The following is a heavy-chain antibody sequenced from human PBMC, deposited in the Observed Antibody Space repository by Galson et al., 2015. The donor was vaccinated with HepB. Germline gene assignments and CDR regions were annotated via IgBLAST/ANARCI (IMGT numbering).Heavy chain of an antibody. CDR3: ARRGNISGRYDFWSGYYFTGSYGMDV. D-gene: IGHD3-3*01. CDR2: IYYSGST. V-gene: IGHV4-39*01. Sequence: QVQLQESGPGLVKPSQTLSLTCTVSGGSISSSSYYWGWIRPPPGQGLEWIGSIYYSGSTYYNPSLKSRVTISVDTSKNQFSLKLSSVTAADTAVYYCARRGNISGRYDFWSGYYFTGSYGMDVWGQGTTVTVSS. CDR1: GGSISSSSYY. J-gene: IGHJ6*02.